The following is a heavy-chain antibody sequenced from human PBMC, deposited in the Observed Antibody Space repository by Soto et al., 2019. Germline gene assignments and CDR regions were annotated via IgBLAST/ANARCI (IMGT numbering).Heavy chain of an antibody. CDR1: GVSFGKSA. CDR2: FIPVYRTL. Sequence: SVKVSCKASGVSFGKSAINWVRQTPGQGLEWLGGFIPVYRTLNYAQKFQGRVTITADESTGTAYMTLSSPASDDTAVYYCATGVIWIGYFTVDSWGQGTRVTVSS. J-gene: IGHJ4*02. CDR3: ATGVIWIGYFTVDS. D-gene: IGHD3-3*01. V-gene: IGHV1-69*13.